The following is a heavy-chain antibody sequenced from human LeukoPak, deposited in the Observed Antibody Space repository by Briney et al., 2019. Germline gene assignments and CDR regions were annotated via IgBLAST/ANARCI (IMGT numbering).Heavy chain of an antibody. CDR3: VRDGLNWNYDY. V-gene: IGHV1-2*02. D-gene: IGHD1-7*01. CDR2: INPNSGGT. CDR1: GYTFTGYY. Sequence: ASVKVSCKASGYTFTGYYMHWVRQAPGQGLEWMGWINPNSGGTNYAQKFQGRVTMTRDTSISTAYMELSRLKSDDTAVYYCVRDGLNWNYDYWGQGTLVAVSS. J-gene: IGHJ4*02.